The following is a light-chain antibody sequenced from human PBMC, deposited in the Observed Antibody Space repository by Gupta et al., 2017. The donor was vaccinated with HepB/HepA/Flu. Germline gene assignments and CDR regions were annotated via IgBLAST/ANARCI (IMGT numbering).Light chain of an antibody. Sequence: EIVMTQSTATPSVSPGERATLSSRASQSVSSNLDCYQQKPGQDPRLLIYGASTRATGIAARFSGSGSGTEFTLTISSLQSEDFAIYYCQQYNSWPWTFGQGTKVEIK. CDR1: QSVSSN. CDR3: QQYNSWPWT. CDR2: GAS. J-gene: IGKJ1*01. V-gene: IGKV3-15*01.